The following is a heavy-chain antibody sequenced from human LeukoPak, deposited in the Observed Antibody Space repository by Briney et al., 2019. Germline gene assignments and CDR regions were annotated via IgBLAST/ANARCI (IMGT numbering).Heavy chain of an antibody. Sequence: GGSLRLSCAASGFTFSSYGMHWVRQTPGKGLEWVAVISYDGSNKYYADSVKGRFAISRDNSKNTLYLQMNSLRAEDTAVYYCAKQGRKVRGVMNYYYGMDVWGQGTTVTVSS. CDR1: GFTFSSYG. V-gene: IGHV3-30*18. J-gene: IGHJ6*02. D-gene: IGHD3-10*01. CDR2: ISYDGSNK. CDR3: AKQGRKVRGVMNYYYGMDV.